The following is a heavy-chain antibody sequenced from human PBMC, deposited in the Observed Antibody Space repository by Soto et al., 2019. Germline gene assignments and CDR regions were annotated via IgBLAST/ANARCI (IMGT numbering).Heavy chain of an antibody. CDR3: ASQLYYDFWSGYPSRLDY. Sequence: ASVKVSCKASGYTFTSYYMRWVRQAPGQGLEWMGRINPSGGRTSYAQKFQGRVTITADTSTSTAYMELSSLRSEDTAVYYCASQLYYDFWSGYPSRLDYWGQGTLVTVSS. V-gene: IGHV1-46*01. D-gene: IGHD3-3*01. CDR2: INPSGGRT. J-gene: IGHJ4*02. CDR1: GYTFTSYY.